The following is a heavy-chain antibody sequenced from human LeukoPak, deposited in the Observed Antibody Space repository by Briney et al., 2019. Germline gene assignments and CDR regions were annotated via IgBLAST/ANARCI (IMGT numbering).Heavy chain of an antibody. V-gene: IGHV3-21*01. CDR3: ARVVSWFYP. J-gene: IGHJ5*02. CDR1: GFTFSSYS. CDR2: ISSSGSYI. D-gene: IGHD2/OR15-2a*01. Sequence: PGGSLRLSCAASGFTFSSYSMNWVRQAPGKGLEWVSSISSSGSYIYYLDSVRGRFTISRDNAKNSLYLQMNSLRAEDTAVYYCARVVSWFYPWGQGTLVTVSS.